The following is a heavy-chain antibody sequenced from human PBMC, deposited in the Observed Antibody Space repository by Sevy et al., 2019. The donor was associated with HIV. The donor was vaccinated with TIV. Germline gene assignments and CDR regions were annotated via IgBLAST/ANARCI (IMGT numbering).Heavy chain of an antibody. D-gene: IGHD1-1*01. CDR1: GFTFNTYD. CDR2: ISFSNNYI. V-gene: IGHV3-21*01. Sequence: GVSLRLSCAASGFTFNTYDMIWVRQAPGKGLEWVSFISFSNNYIYYAYSVKGRFSVSRDNAKNSLYLQMHSLRAEDTAVYYCARRMTTWDGLDIWGQGTMVTVSS. CDR3: ARRMTTWDGLDI. J-gene: IGHJ3*02.